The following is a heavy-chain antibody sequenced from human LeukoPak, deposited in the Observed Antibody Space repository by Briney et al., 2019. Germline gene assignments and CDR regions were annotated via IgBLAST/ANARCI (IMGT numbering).Heavy chain of an antibody. V-gene: IGHV3-30*18. Sequence: SGGSLRLPCAASGFTFRNYGMHWVRQAPGKGLEWVAVISYDGSNKYYADSVKGRFTISRDNSKRTLFLQTDSLRGEDTAVYYCANGGYYSLDSWGQGTLVTVSS. CDR1: GFTFRNYG. CDR3: ANGGYYSLDS. J-gene: IGHJ4*02. CDR2: ISYDGSNK. D-gene: IGHD2-15*01.